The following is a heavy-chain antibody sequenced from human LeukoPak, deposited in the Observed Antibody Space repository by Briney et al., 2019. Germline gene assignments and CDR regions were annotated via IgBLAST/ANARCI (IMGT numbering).Heavy chain of an antibody. V-gene: IGHV1-18*01. Sequence: GASVKVSCKASGYTFTSYGISWVRQAPGQGLEWMGWISAYNGNTNYAQKLQGRVTMTTDTSTSTAYMELRSLRSDDTAGYYCARPYHDSSAPPYDDWGQGSLVTVSS. CDR2: ISAYNGNT. CDR3: ARPYHDSSAPPYDD. J-gene: IGHJ4*02. CDR1: GYTFTSYG. D-gene: IGHD3-22*01.